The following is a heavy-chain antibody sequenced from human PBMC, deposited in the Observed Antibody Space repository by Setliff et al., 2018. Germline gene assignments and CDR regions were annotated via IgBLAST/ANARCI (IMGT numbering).Heavy chain of an antibody. CDR3: ARAISGWYSAHYYYMDV. V-gene: IGHV4-59*08. CDR1: GGSITTDY. CDR2: IFYSGNT. D-gene: IGHD6-19*01. J-gene: IGHJ6*03. Sequence: SETLSLTCTVSGGSITTDYWNWLRQSPGKGLEWIGHIFYSGNTHYNPSLESRVTISLDTSKDQFSLKLSSVTAADTAVYYCARAISGWYSAHYYYMDVWGKGTTVTVSS.